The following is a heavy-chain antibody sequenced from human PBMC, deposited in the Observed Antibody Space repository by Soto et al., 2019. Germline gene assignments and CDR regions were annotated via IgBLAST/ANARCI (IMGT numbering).Heavy chain of an antibody. CDR2: IIPLFGSA. CDR3: IYHYDSSGFYYVDS. CDR1: GVSLSSYI. Sequence: SVKVSCKASGVSLSSYIINWVLQAPVQGFEWMGGIIPLFGSANHAQKLQGRVIITADVSTNTVYMEMSSLRFEDTAIYYCIYHYDSSGFYYVDSWGQGTQVTVSS. D-gene: IGHD3-22*01. J-gene: IGHJ4*02. V-gene: IGHV1-69*13.